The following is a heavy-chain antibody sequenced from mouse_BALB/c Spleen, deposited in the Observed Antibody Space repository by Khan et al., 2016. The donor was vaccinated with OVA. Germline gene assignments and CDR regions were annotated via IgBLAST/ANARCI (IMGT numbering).Heavy chain of an antibody. D-gene: IGHD1-1*01. CDR1: GYTFTSYW. CDR2: IGPGSGST. V-gene: IGHV1S41*01. CDR3: AISNYYGSGLYAMDY. Sequence: DLVKPGAAVQLSCKAAGYTFTSYWINWIKQRPGQGLEWIGRIGPGSGSTSYNEMFKGKATLTVDTSSSTAYIQLSSLSSEDSAVYFCAISNYYGSGLYAMDYWGQGTSVPVSS. J-gene: IGHJ4*01.